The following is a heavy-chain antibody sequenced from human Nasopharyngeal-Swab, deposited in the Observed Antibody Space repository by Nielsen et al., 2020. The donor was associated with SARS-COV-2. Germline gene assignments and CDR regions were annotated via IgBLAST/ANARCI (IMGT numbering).Heavy chain of an antibody. CDR2: FDPEDGET. J-gene: IGHJ4*02. CDR3: ARDSSPCGGDCYYDY. V-gene: IGHV1-24*01. Sequence: ASVKVSCKVSGYTLTELSMHWVRQAPGKGLEWMGGFDPEDGETVYAQKFQGRVTMTEDTSTDTAYMELSTLRSEDTAVYYCARDSSPCGGDCYYDYWGQGTVVTVSS. CDR1: GYTLTELS. D-gene: IGHD2-21*02.